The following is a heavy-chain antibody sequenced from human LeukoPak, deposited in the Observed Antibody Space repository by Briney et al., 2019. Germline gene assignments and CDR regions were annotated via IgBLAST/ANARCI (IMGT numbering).Heavy chain of an antibody. CDR2: ISAYNVNT. Sequence: ASVKVSCKASGYTFTSYGISWVRQAPGQGLEWIGWISAYNVNTNYAQKLQGRVTMTTDTSTSTAYMELRSLRSDDTAVYSCARGMNYDILAGSLNWFDPWGQGTLVTVSS. CDR1: GYTFTSYG. D-gene: IGHD3-9*01. J-gene: IGHJ5*02. CDR3: ARGMNYDILAGSLNWFDP. V-gene: IGHV1-18*04.